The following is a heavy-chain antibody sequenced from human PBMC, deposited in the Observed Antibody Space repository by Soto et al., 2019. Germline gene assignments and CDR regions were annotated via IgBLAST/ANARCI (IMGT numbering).Heavy chain of an antibody. J-gene: IGHJ3*02. CDR2: IYYSGST. D-gene: IGHD2-15*01. CDR1: GGSISSYY. V-gene: IGHV4-59*01. CDR3: ARDRGKCSGGSCYPDAFDI. Sequence: QVQLQESGPGLVKPSETLSLTCTVSGGSISSYYWSWIRQPPGKGLEWIGYIYYSGSTNYNPSLKSRVNISVDTSKNQFSLKLSSVTAADTAVYYCARDRGKCSGGSCYPDAFDIWGQGTMVTVSS.